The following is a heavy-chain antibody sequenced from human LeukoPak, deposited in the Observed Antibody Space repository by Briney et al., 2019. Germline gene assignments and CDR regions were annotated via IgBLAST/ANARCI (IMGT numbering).Heavy chain of an antibody. CDR3: GSLTGGVGARRFDY. J-gene: IGHJ4*02. CDR1: GDSMSRYY. Sequence: SETLSLTCTVSGDSMSRYYWNWIRQPPGKGLEWIGYMSYSGSTNYNPPLNSRVTISLDKSKNQVSLALRSVTAADTATYYCGSLTGGVGARRFDYWGQGTLVTVSS. V-gene: IGHV4-59*08. D-gene: IGHD1-26*01. CDR2: MSYSGST.